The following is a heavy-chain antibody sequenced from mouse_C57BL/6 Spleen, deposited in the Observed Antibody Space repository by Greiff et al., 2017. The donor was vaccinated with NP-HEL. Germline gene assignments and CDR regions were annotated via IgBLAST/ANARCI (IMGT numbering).Heavy chain of an antibody. V-gene: IGHV1-81*01. CDR3: ARSYDYDDWYFDV. J-gene: IGHJ1*03. D-gene: IGHD2-4*01. Sequence: VKLVESGAELARPGASVKLSCKASGYTFTSYGISWVKQRTGQGLEWIGEIYPRSGNTYYNEKFKGKATLTADKSSSTAYMELRSLTSEDSAVYYCARSYDYDDWYFDVWGTGTTVTVSS. CDR1: GYTFTSYG. CDR2: IYPRSGNT.